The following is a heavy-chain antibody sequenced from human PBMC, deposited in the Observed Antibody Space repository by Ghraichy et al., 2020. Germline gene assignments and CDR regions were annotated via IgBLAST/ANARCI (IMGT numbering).Heavy chain of an antibody. V-gene: IGHV1-18*04. CDR1: GYTFTSYG. CDR3: ARDLDRIWNYYYGMDV. CDR2: ISAYNGNT. Sequence: ASVKVSCKASGYTFTSYGISWVRQAPGQGLEWMGWISAYNGNTNYAQKLQGRVTMTTDTSTSTAYMELRSLRSDDTAVYYCARDLDRIWNYYYGMDVWGQGTTVTVSS. J-gene: IGHJ6*02. D-gene: IGHD1-1*01.